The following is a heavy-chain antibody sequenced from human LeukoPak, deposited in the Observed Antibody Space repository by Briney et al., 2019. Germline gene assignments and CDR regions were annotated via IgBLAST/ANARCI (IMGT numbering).Heavy chain of an antibody. V-gene: IGHV4-39*01. CDR1: GGSISTSSYY. J-gene: IGHJ4*02. CDR3: ARHSWMEVYGSGSYYVDY. D-gene: IGHD3-10*01. CDR2: IYHSRST. Sequence: SETLSLTCTVSGGSISTSSYYWGWIRQPPGKGMEWIGSIYHSRSTYYNASLKSRATISADTSKNQFSLKLSSVTAADTAVYYCARHSWMEVYGSGSYYVDYWGQGTLVTVSS.